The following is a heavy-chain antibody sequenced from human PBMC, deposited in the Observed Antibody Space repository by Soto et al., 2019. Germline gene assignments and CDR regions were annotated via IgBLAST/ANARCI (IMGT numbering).Heavy chain of an antibody. Sequence: QVQLQESGPGLVKPSGTLSLSCAVTGGSVSNNNWWSWVRQSPGNGLEWIGEIHHSAGTSYNPSLESRANISVDKTKNELSLRLNYVTAADTAVYYCTKNSAYGLDYWGLGILVTVSS. CDR1: GGSVSNNNW. J-gene: IGHJ4*02. V-gene: IGHV4-4*02. CDR3: TKNSAYGLDY. D-gene: IGHD5-12*01. CDR2: IHHSAGT.